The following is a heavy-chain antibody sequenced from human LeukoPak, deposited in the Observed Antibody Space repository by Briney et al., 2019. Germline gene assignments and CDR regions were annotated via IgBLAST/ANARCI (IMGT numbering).Heavy chain of an antibody. V-gene: IGHV1-18*01. J-gene: IGHJ4*02. Sequence: ASVKVSCTASGYTFTSYGISWVRQAPGQGLEWMGWISAYNGNTNYAQKLQGRVTMTTDTSTSTAYMELRSLRSDDTAVYYCARDSRPDTPFDYWGQGTLVTVSS. CDR1: GYTFTSYG. CDR3: ARDSRPDTPFDY. D-gene: IGHD2-15*01. CDR2: ISAYNGNT.